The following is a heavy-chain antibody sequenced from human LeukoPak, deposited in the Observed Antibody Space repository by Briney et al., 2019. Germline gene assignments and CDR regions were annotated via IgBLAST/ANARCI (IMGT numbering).Heavy chain of an antibody. Sequence: GGSLRLSCVASGFTFSSYWMTWVRQAPGKGLEWVANIKPDGTQNYYVDSVKGRFTISRDNAKTSLYLQMNSLRADETAVYYCARLRPYSSTWYAYYGMDVWGQGTTVTVSS. J-gene: IGHJ6*02. V-gene: IGHV3-7*04. D-gene: IGHD6-13*01. CDR1: GFTFSSYW. CDR2: IKPDGTQN. CDR3: ARLRPYSSTWYAYYGMDV.